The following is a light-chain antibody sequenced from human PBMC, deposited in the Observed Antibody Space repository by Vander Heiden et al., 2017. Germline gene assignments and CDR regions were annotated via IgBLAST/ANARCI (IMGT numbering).Light chain of an antibody. CDR3: QSFDSSLSVV. CDR1: SYNIGAGYD. Sequence: QSVLTQPPSLSGAPGQSAIISCTGSSYNIGAGYDGHWYQQLPGTAPKLLIFRNSDWPSGVPDRFSGSRSGTSASLAITGLQAEDEADYYCQSFDSSLSVVFGGGTKLTVL. CDR2: RNS. J-gene: IGLJ2*01. V-gene: IGLV1-40*01.